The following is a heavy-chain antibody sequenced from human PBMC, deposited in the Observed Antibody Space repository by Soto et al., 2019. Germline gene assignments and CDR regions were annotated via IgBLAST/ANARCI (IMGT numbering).Heavy chain of an antibody. Sequence: VGSLRLSCAASGFTFSSYAMSWVRQAPGKGLEWVSAISGSGGSTYYADSVKGRFTISRDNSKNTLYLQMNSLRAEDTAVYYCAKGWYDSSGYPFYYYYYGMDVWGQGTTVTVSS. V-gene: IGHV3-23*01. CDR1: GFTFSSYA. CDR3: AKGWYDSSGYPFYYYYYGMDV. J-gene: IGHJ6*02. D-gene: IGHD3-22*01. CDR2: ISGSGGST.